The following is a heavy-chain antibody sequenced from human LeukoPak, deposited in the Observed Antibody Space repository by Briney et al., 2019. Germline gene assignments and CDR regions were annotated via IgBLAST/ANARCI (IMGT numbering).Heavy chain of an antibody. CDR2: IRYDGSNK. V-gene: IGHV3-30*02. CDR3: AKDSPRSYYYYGMGV. J-gene: IGHJ6*02. CDR1: GFTFSSYG. Sequence: PGGSLRLSCAASGFTFSSYGMHWVRQAPGKGLEWVAFIRYDGSNKYYADSVKGRFTISRDNSKNTLYLQMNSLRAEDTAVYYCAKDSPRSYYYYGMGVWGQGTTVTVSS.